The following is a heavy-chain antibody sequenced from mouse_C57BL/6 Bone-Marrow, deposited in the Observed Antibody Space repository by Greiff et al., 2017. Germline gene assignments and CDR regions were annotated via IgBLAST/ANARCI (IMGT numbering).Heavy chain of an antibody. CDR3: ARQRAY. CDR1: GFTFSSYT. CDR2: ISGGGGNT. J-gene: IGHJ3*01. Sequence: EVQGVESGGGLVKPGGSLKFSCAASGFTFSSYTMTWVRQTPEKRLEWVATISGGGGNTYYPDSVKGRFTISRDKAKNTLYLQMSSLRSEDTAWYYCARQRAYWGQGTLVTVSA. V-gene: IGHV5-9*01.